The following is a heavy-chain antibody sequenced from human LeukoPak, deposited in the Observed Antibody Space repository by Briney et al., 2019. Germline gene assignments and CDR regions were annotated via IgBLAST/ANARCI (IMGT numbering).Heavy chain of an antibody. D-gene: IGHD6-6*01. CDR3: ARADSSSPNWFDP. Sequence: PSETLSLTCTVSGGSISSHYWSWIRQPPGKGLEWIGYIYYSGSTNYNPSLKSRVTISVDTSKNQFSLKLSSVTAADTAVYYCARADSSSPNWFDPWGQGTLVTVSS. J-gene: IGHJ5*02. V-gene: IGHV4-59*11. CDR2: IYYSGST. CDR1: GGSISSHY.